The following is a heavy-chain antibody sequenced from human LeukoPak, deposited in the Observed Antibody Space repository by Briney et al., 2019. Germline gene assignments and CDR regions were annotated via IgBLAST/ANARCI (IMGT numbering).Heavy chain of an antibody. D-gene: IGHD3-9*01. CDR2: ISYDGSNK. Sequence: SGRSLRLSCAASGFTFSSYGMHWVRQAPGKGLEWVAVISYDGSNKYYADSVKGRFTISRDNAKNSLYLQMNSLRAEDTAVYYCARAQWEPDILTGYFSDDAFDIWGQGTMVTVSS. CDR3: ARAQWEPDILTGYFSDDAFDI. CDR1: GFTFSSYG. J-gene: IGHJ3*02. V-gene: IGHV3-30*03.